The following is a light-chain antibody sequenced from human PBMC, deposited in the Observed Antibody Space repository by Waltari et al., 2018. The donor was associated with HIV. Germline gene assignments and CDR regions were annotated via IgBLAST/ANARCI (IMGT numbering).Light chain of an antibody. CDR3: ASISSSSPE. Sequence: QSALTQPASVSGSPGQSITISCTGTSNNGDDYKYVSWYQHHPGKAPKVIIYEDSHRPSGVSNRFSGSKSGNTASLTISGLQPEDEADYFCASISSSSPEFGGGTKVTVL. CDR1: SNNGDDYKY. V-gene: IGLV2-14*01. CDR2: EDS. J-gene: IGLJ3*02.